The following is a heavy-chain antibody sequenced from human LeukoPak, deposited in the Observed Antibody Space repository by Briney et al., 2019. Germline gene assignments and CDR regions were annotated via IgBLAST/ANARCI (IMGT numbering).Heavy chain of an antibody. Sequence: GRSLRLSCAASGFTFSNYAMNWVRQAPGKGLEWVSSISSSSSYIYYADSVKGRFTISRDNAKNSLYLQMNSLRAEDTAVYYCARDIGIVATPGDWYFDLWGRGTLVTVSS. J-gene: IGHJ2*01. CDR3: ARDIGIVATPGDWYFDL. D-gene: IGHD5-12*01. V-gene: IGHV3-21*01. CDR2: ISSSSSYI. CDR1: GFTFSNYA.